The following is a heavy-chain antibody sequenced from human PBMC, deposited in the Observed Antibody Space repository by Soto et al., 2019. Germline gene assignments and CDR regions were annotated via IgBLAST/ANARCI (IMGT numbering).Heavy chain of an antibody. CDR3: ARGRYCLTGRCFPNWFDS. D-gene: IGHD2-15*01. V-gene: IGHV4-30-4*01. CDR1: GDSISTVDYF. CDR2: IYKSATT. Sequence: SETLSLTCSVSGDSISTVDYFWTWVRQPLGQALEYIGYIYKSATTYYNPSFESRVAISLDTSKSQFSLNVTSLTAADTAVYFCARGRYCLTGRCFPNWFDSWGQGTLVTVSS. J-gene: IGHJ5*01.